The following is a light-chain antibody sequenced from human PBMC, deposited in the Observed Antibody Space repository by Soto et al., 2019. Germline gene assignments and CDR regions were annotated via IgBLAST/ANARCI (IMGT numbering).Light chain of an antibody. J-gene: IGLJ1*01. CDR1: SSDVGAYDY. CDR2: EVT. V-gene: IGLV2-14*01. CDR3: GSYTSRSTYV. Sequence: QSVLPQPASVSPSPGHSITISCTGASSDVGAYDYVSWYQQHPGKAPKVIIFEVTNRPSGVSDRFSGSKSGNMASLTISGLQAEEEADYFCGSYTSRSTYVFGTGTKVTVL.